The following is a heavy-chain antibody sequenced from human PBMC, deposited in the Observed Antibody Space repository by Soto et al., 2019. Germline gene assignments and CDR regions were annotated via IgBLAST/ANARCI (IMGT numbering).Heavy chain of an antibody. V-gene: IGHV6-1*01. J-gene: IGHJ6*03. CDR3: ANGKVSSSSVLGQYYYYYYYMDV. Sequence: KQSQTLSLTCAISGDSVSSNSAAWNWIRQSPSRGLEWLGRTYYRSKWYNDYAVSVKSRITINPDTSKNQFSLQLNSVTPEDTAVYYCANGKVSSSSVLGQYYYYYYYMDVWGKGTTVTVSS. CDR1: GDSVSSNSAA. D-gene: IGHD6-6*01. CDR2: TYYRSKWYN.